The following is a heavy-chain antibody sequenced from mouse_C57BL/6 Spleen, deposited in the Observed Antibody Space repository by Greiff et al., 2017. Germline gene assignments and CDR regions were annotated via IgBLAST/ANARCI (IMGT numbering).Heavy chain of an antibody. D-gene: IGHD2-4*01. CDR2: ISSGGSYT. CDR1: GFTFSSYG. V-gene: IGHV5-6*01. CDR3: ARSYDYDGRLFDY. J-gene: IGHJ2*01. Sequence: VQLQQSGGDLVKPGGSLKLSCAASGFTFSSYGMSWVRQTPDKRLEWVATISSGGSYTYYPASVKGRFTISRDNAKNTLYLQMSSLKSEDTAMYYCARSYDYDGRLFDYWGQGTTLTVSS.